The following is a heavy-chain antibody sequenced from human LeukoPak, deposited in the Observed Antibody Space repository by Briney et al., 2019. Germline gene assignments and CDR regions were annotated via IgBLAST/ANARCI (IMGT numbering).Heavy chain of an antibody. V-gene: IGHV1-24*01. Sequence: ASVKVSFKVSGYTLTELSMHWVRQAPGKGLEWMGGFDPEDGETIYAQKFQGRVTMTEDTSTDTAYMELSGPRSEDTAVYYCATWHLGELSLPGYNWFDPWGQGTLVTVSS. D-gene: IGHD3-16*02. CDR1: GYTLTELS. J-gene: IGHJ5*02. CDR2: FDPEDGET. CDR3: ATWHLGELSLPGYNWFDP.